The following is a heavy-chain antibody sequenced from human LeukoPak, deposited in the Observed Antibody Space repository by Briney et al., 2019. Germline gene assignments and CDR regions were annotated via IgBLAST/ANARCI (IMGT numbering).Heavy chain of an antibody. Sequence: SVKVSCKASGGTFSSYAISWVRQAPGQGLEWMGRIIPILGIANYAQKFQGRVTITADKSTSTAYMELSSLRSEDTAVYYCARRVSIGDTPDYWGQGTLVTVSS. J-gene: IGHJ4*02. CDR3: ARRVSIGDTPDY. V-gene: IGHV1-69*04. CDR2: IIPILGIA. CDR1: GGTFSSYA. D-gene: IGHD2-21*02.